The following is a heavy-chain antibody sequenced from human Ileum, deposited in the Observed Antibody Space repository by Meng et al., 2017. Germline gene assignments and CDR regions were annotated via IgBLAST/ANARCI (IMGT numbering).Heavy chain of an antibody. CDR3: AREYYNRIDY. CDR1: GLTVKTTY. J-gene: IGHJ4*02. D-gene: IGHD3-10*01. CDR2: IHNDGST. V-gene: IGHV3-66*02. Sequence: GESLKISCAVSGLTVKTTYMTWVRQAPGKGLEWVSVIHNDGSTYYADSVKGRFTISKDNSKNTLYLQMDSLRTEDTAVYYCAREYYNRIDYWGQGMRVTVSS.